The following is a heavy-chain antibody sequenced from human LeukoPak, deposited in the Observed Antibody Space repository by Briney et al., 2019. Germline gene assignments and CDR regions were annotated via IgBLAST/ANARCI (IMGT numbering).Heavy chain of an antibody. CDR3: ARRLDVWGSYRYYFDY. CDR2: INEDGSNK. J-gene: IGHJ4*02. D-gene: IGHD3-16*02. Sequence: GGSLRLSCAASGFSFSNHYMRWIRQAPGKGLEWVANINEDGSNKWHLGSVKGRFTVSRDNARNTLYLQMNSLRVEDTAVYYCARRLDVWGSYRYYFDYWGQGTLVTVSS. CDR1: GFSFSNHY. V-gene: IGHV3-7*01.